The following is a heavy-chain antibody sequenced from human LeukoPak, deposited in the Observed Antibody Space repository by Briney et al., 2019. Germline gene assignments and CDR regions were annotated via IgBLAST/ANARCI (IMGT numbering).Heavy chain of an antibody. V-gene: IGHV4-59*12. CDR3: ASEHRSGSYYAFDI. J-gene: IGHJ3*02. D-gene: IGHD1-26*01. CDR2: IYSSGST. CDR1: GGSIRGYY. Sequence: PSETLSLTCNVSGGSIRGYYWSWIRQPPGKGLEWIGYIYSSGSTNYNPSLKSRVTMSVDTSKNQFSLKVSSVTAADTAVYYCASEHRSGSYYAFDIWGQGTMVTVSS.